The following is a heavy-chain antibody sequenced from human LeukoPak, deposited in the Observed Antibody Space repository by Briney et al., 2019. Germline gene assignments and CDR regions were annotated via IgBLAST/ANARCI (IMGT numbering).Heavy chain of an antibody. CDR3: ARGSITILRDDAFDI. D-gene: IGHD3-9*01. CDR1: GGSISSYY. V-gene: IGHV4-59*01. Sequence: PSETLSLTCTVSGGSISSYYWSWIRQPPGKGLEWIGYIYYSGSTNYNPSLKSRVTISVDTSKNQFSLKLSSVTAADTAVYYCARGSITILRDDAFDIWGQGTMVTVSS. J-gene: IGHJ3*02. CDR2: IYYSGST.